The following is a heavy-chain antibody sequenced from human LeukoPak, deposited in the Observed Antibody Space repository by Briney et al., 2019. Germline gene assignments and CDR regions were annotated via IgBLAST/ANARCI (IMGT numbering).Heavy chain of an antibody. CDR2: IKQDGSKK. CDR3: ATPLDYYDSSGFHQGGD. J-gene: IGHJ4*02. V-gene: IGHV3-7*03. Sequence: GGSLRLSCAASGFTFSSYWMTWVRQAPGKGLEWVANIKQDGSKKNYVDSVKGRFTISRDNAKNSLYLQMNSLRAEDTAVYYCATPLDYYDSSGFHQGGDWGQGTLVTVSS. D-gene: IGHD3-22*01. CDR1: GFTFSSYW.